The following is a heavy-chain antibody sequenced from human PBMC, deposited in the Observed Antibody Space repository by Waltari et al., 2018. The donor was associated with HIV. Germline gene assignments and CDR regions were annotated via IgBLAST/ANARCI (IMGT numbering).Heavy chain of an antibody. V-gene: IGHV4-39*01. D-gene: IGHD2-21*02. CDR1: GGSISSRTYY. CDR2: LYYSGST. Sequence: QLQLQESGPGLVKPSETLSLTCTVSGGSISSRTYYWGWVRQPPGKGLEWLGNLYYSGSTYYNPSLKSRVTISVDTSKNQFSLKLSSVTAADTAVYYCTRLSIVVVTAIDFWGQGTLVTVSS. J-gene: IGHJ4*02. CDR3: TRLSIVVVTAIDF.